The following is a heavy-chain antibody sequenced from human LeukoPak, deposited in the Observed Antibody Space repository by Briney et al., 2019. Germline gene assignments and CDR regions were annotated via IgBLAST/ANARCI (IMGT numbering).Heavy chain of an antibody. V-gene: IGHV1-2*02. CDR3: ARTLLGYYYDSSGYYYGY. CDR2: INPNSGGT. J-gene: IGHJ4*02. CDR1: GYTFTGYY. Sequence: ASVKVSCKASGYTFTGYYMHWVRQAPGQGLEWMGWINPNSGGTNYAQKFQGRVTMTRDTSISTAYMELSGLRSDDTAVYYCARTLLGYYYDSSGYYYGYWGQGTLVTVSS. D-gene: IGHD3-22*01.